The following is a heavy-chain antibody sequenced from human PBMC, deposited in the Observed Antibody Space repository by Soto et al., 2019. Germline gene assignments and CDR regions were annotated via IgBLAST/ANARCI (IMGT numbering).Heavy chain of an antibody. Sequence: GASVKVSCKASGGTFSSYAISWVRQAPGQGLEWMGGIIPIFGTANYAQKFQGRVTITADESTSTAYMELSSLRSEDTAVYYCASRRGMYYYGSGSYSSRYYYYYGMDVWGQGTTVTVSS. J-gene: IGHJ6*02. CDR1: GGTFSSYA. CDR3: ASRRGMYYYGSGSYSSRYYYYYGMDV. V-gene: IGHV1-69*13. D-gene: IGHD3-10*01. CDR2: IIPIFGTA.